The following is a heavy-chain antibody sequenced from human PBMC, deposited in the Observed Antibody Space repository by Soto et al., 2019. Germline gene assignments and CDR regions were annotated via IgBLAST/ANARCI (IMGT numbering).Heavy chain of an antibody. Sequence: SETLSLTCAVSGGSISSSNWWSGVRQPPGKGVEGVGEIYQRGSTNYNPPLKGRVTISVDKSKNQFSLKLSSVTAPDTAIYYCARGLISRWFSGFDSWGQGTLVT. D-gene: IGHD6-13*01. CDR1: GGSISSSNW. J-gene: IGHJ4*02. V-gene: IGHV4-4*02. CDR2: IYQRGST. CDR3: ARGLISRWFSGFDS.